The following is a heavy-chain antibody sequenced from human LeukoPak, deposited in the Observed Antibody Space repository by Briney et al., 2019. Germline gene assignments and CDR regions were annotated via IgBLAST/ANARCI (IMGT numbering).Heavy chain of an antibody. CDR2: IKQDGSEK. Sequence: GGSLRLSCAASGFSFSTYWISWVRQAPGKGLEWVANIKQDGSEKYYIDSVKGRFTISRDNAKNSLYLQMNSQRAEDTAMYYCARDSAGNDYWGQGTLVTVSS. J-gene: IGHJ4*02. V-gene: IGHV3-7*01. CDR3: ARDSAGNDY. D-gene: IGHD6-13*01. CDR1: GFSFSTYW.